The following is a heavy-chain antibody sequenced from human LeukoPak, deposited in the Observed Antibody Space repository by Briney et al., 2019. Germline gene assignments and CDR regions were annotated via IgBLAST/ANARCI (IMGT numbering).Heavy chain of an antibody. D-gene: IGHD2/OR15-2a*01. CDR2: IYYSGST. Sequence: SETLSLTCTVSGGSISSYYWTWIRQPPGKGLECIGYIYYSGSTNYNPSLKGRVTISVETSKNQFSLKLSSVTAADTAVHYCARRASTSATDIFDIWGQGTMVTVSS. CDR1: GGSISSYY. J-gene: IGHJ3*02. V-gene: IGHV4-59*08. CDR3: ARRASTSATDIFDI.